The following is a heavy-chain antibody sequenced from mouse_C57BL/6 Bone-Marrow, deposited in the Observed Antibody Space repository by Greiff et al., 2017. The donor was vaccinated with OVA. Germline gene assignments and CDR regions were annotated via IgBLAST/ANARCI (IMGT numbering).Heavy chain of an antibody. Sequence: QVQLKQSGAELARPGASVKLSCKASGYTFTSYGISWVKQRTGQGLEWIGEIYPRSGNTYYNEKFKGKATLTADKSSSTAYMELRSLTSEDSAVYFCARAGTVVAPFDYWGQGTTLTVSS. D-gene: IGHD1-1*01. J-gene: IGHJ2*01. CDR3: ARAGTVVAPFDY. V-gene: IGHV1-81*01. CDR2: IYPRSGNT. CDR1: GYTFTSYG.